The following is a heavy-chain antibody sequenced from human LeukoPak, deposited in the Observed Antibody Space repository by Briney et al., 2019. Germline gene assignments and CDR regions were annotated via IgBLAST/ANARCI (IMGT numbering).Heavy chain of an antibody. J-gene: IGHJ4*02. V-gene: IGHV3-7*01. Sequence: SGGSLRLSCAASGFTFTNSWMAWVRQAPGKGLEWVANIEQDGSTKHYADSLKGRFTISRDNPKNSLYLQMNSLRADDTAAYYCARDTDGSLDYWGQGILVTVAS. CDR1: GFTFTNSW. D-gene: IGHD1-26*01. CDR2: IEQDGSTK. CDR3: ARDTDGSLDY.